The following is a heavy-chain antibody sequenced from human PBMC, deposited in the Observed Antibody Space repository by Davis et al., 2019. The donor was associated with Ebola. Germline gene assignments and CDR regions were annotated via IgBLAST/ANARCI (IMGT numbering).Heavy chain of an antibody. Sequence: AASVKVSCKASGYTFTNYYMHWVRQAPGQGLEWMGMINPNDGRTIYAQKFQGRVTVTRDTSTTTVYMDLSSLRSEDTAMYYCAREGERYGYERDYGMDVWGKGTTVTVSS. V-gene: IGHV1-46*01. CDR2: INPNDGRT. CDR3: AREGERYGYERDYGMDV. J-gene: IGHJ6*04. D-gene: IGHD5-12*01. CDR1: GYTFTNYY.